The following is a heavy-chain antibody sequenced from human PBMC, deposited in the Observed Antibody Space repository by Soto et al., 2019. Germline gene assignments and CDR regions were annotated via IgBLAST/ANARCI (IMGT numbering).Heavy chain of an antibody. CDR1: GYTFTSYG. CDR3: ARSITMISRNAFDI. V-gene: IGHV1-18*01. Sequence: GASVKVSCKASGYTFTSYGISCVRQAPGQGLEWMGWISAYNGNTNYAQKLQGRVTMTTDTSTSTAYMELRSLRSDDTAVYYCARSITMISRNAFDIWGQGTMVTVSS. J-gene: IGHJ3*02. D-gene: IGHD3-22*01. CDR2: ISAYNGNT.